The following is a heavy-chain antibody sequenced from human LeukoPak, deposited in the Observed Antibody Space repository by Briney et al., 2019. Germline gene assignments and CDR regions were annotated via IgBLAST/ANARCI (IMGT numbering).Heavy chain of an antibody. CDR1: GGSISSYY. J-gene: IGHJ5*02. Sequence: SQTLSLTCAVSGGSISSYYWSWIRQPPGKGLEWIGYIYYSGSTNYNPSLKSRVTISVDTSKNQFSLKLSSVTAADTAVYYCARVISGVAAAGSWFDPWGQGTLVTVSS. V-gene: IGHV4-59*01. D-gene: IGHD6-13*01. CDR3: ARVISGVAAAGSWFDP. CDR2: IYYSGST.